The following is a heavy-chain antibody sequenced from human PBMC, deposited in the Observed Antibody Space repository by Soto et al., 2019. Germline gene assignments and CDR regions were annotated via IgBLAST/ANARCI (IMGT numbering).Heavy chain of an antibody. CDR1: GFTFSGSA. Sequence: EVQLVESGGGLVQPGGSLQLSCAGSGFTFSGSAMHWVRQASGKGLEWVGRIRSKTNSYATAYAASVKGRFTISRDDSKNTAYLQMNSLKTEDTAVYYCTRHVADYWGQGTLVTVSS. V-gene: IGHV3-73*02. CDR2: IRSKTNSYAT. CDR3: TRHVADY. D-gene: IGHD2-15*01. J-gene: IGHJ4*02.